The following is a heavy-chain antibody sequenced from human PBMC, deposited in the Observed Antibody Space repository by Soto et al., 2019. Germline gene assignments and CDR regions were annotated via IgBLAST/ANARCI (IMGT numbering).Heavy chain of an antibody. J-gene: IGHJ4*01. CDR3: ARVEFRDGYNFDY. D-gene: IGHD5-12*01. CDR2: ISSSSRYI. CDR1: GFTFSSYI. V-gene: IGHV3-21*01. Sequence: EGSLRLSCTASGFTFSSYIMNWVRQAPGKGLEWVSSISSSSRYIYYTDSVKGRFTISRDNSKNPLYLQMNTLRAEDTTVYYCARVEFRDGYNFDYWGHGTLVTVSS.